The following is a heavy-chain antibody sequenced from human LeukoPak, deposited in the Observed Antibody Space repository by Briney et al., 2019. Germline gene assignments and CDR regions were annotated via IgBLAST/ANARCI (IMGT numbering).Heavy chain of an antibody. CDR2: INSDGSST. V-gene: IGHV3-74*01. Sequence: PGGSLRLSCAASGFTFSSYWMHWVRQAPGKGLVWVSRINSDGSSTSYADSVKGRFTISRDNAKNTLYLQMDSLKTEDTAVYYCTTPLAMGVDYWGQGTLVTVSS. D-gene: IGHD1-26*01. CDR1: GFTFSSYW. J-gene: IGHJ4*02. CDR3: TTPLAMGVDY.